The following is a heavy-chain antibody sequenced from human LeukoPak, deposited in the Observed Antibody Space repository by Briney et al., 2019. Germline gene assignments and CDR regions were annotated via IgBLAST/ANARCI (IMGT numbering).Heavy chain of an antibody. CDR2: IYYSGST. CDR3: ARDLMVRGASDY. J-gene: IGHJ4*02. D-gene: IGHD3-10*01. V-gene: IGHV4-39*02. Sequence: PSETLSLTCTVPGGSISSSSYYWGWIRQPPGKGLEWIGSIYYSGSTYYNPSLKSRVTISVDTSKNQFSLKLSSVTAADTAVYYCARDLMVRGASDYWGQGTLVTVSS. CDR1: GGSISSSSYY.